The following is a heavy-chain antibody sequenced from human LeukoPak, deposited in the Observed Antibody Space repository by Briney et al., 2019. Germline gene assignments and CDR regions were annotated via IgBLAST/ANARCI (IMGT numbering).Heavy chain of an antibody. V-gene: IGHV4-34*01. D-gene: IGHD2-2*01. J-gene: IGHJ4*02. CDR3: ARGSSTTSGGDY. Sequence: PSETLSLTCAVYGGSFSGYYWSWIRQPPGKGLEWIGEINHGGSTNSNPSLKSRVTISVDTSKNQFSLKLSSVTAADTAVYYCARGSSTTSGGDYWGQGTLVTDSS. CDR1: GGSFSGYY. CDR2: INHGGST.